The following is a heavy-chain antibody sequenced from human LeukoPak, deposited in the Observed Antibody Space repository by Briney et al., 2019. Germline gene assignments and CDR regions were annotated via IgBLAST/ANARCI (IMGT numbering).Heavy chain of an antibody. CDR3: AREVREDYYMDV. Sequence: SVKVSCKASGGTFSSYAISSVRQAPGQGLEWMGRIIPIFGTANYAQKFQGRVTITTAEYTSTAYMELSSLRCEYTAVYYCAREVREDYYMDVWGKETTFTVSS. CDR1: GGTFSSYA. J-gene: IGHJ6*03. V-gene: IGHV1-69*05. D-gene: IGHD3-10*01. CDR2: IIPIFGTA.